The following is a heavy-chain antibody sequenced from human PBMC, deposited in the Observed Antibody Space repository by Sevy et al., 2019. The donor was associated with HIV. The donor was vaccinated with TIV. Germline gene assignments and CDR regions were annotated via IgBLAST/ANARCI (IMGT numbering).Heavy chain of an antibody. D-gene: IGHD4-17*01. V-gene: IGHV3-30-3*01. CDR1: GFAFRDSA. CDR3: ARMGSGGLRWELIKENAFDI. CDR2: ISHGGSYE. J-gene: IGHJ3*02. Sequence: GGSLRLSCEASGFAFRDSAIHWVRQSPGKGLEWVALISHGGSYEYYVDSVKGRFTVSSARSKNILYLQMDSLRAEDTAVYYCARMGSGGLRWELIKENAFDIWGQGTAVTVSS.